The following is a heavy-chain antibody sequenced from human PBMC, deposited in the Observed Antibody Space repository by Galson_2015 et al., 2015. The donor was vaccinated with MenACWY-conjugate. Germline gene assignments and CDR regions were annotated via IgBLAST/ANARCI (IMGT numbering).Heavy chain of an antibody. CDR2: IDVRGEDS. J-gene: IGHJ6*02. CDR1: GFTFRNYA. CDR3: ATGGFYYSYCMDV. Sequence: SLRLSCAVSGFTFRNYAMSWVRQAPGKGLEWVSAIDVRGEDSFYADSVKGRFTISRDNSKNRLYLQMNSLRAEDTALYYCATGGFYYSYCMDVWGQGTTVTVSS. V-gene: IGHV3-23*01.